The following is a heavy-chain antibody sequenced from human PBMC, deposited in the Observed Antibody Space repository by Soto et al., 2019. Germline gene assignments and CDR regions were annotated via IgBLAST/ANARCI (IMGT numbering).Heavy chain of an antibody. Sequence: EIQVVESGGGLVQPGGSLRLSCVGSGFTFSTAWMSWVRQAPGKGLEWVGQIRNQATGGTTDYGAPVNGRFTISRDDSKNTLYLQMNSLKPEDTAVYYCTPWGGVAIHHWGQGTLVTVSS. CDR2: IRNQATGGTT. J-gene: IGHJ1*01. D-gene: IGHD2-15*01. CDR1: GFTFSTAW. CDR3: TPWGGVAIHH. V-gene: IGHV3-15*01.